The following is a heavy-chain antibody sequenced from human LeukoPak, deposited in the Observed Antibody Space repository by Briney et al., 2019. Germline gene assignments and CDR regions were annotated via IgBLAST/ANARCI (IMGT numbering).Heavy chain of an antibody. J-gene: IGHJ4*02. CDR3: ARHSPYCSSTSCYFDY. V-gene: IGHV5-51*01. CDR1: GCFIASYW. Sequence: AGSLQISCKGSGCFIASYWIGCGRRLPAKGLVWMGTIYPGDSDTRYSPYSQGQATISADKTISTTSQQWSSLKAADAATYYCARHSPYCSSTSCYFDYWGQGTLVTVSS. D-gene: IGHD2-2*01. CDR2: IYPGDSDT.